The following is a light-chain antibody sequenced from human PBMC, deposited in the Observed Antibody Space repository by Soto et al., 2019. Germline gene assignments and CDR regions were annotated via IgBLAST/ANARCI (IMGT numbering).Light chain of an antibody. J-gene: IGLJ1*01. V-gene: IGLV2-11*01. Sequence: QSALTQPRSVSGSPGQSVTISCTGTNSDVGGYNFVSWYQQYPGKVPKLMIYDVSKRSSGVPDRFSGSKSGNTASLTISGLQAEDEADYYFCSYADRFYVFGSGTKLTVL. CDR3: CSYADRFYV. CDR2: DVS. CDR1: NSDVGGYNF.